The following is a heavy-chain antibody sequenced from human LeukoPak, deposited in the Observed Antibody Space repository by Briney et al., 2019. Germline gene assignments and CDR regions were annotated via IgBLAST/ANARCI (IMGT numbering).Heavy chain of an antibody. CDR2: IYPSGKT. Sequence: SETLSLTCTFSGDSIGGLYWNWIRQPAGKGLEWIGRIYPSGKTNYNPSLERRVTMSVDTSRNQFSLRLTSMTAADTAVYYCARATLGYRYFDLWGRGTLVTVSS. V-gene: IGHV4-4*07. CDR1: GDSIGGLY. D-gene: IGHD1-26*01. J-gene: IGHJ2*01. CDR3: ARATLGYRYFDL.